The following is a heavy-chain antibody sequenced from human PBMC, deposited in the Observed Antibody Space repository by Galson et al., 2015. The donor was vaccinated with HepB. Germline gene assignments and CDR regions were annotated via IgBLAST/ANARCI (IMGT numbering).Heavy chain of an antibody. D-gene: IGHD5-12*01. CDR2: ILSEESKK. V-gene: IGHV3-30-3*01. J-gene: IGHJ4*02. CDR1: EFMFRVYI. Sequence: SLRLSCAASEFMFRVYIMHWVRQAPGKGLEWVATILSEESKKNYADSVKGRFTVSRDNSKDTLYLQMNNLGPEDTAVYYCARAEGYVEFPLNSWGQGTLVSVSS. CDR3: ARAEGYVEFPLNS.